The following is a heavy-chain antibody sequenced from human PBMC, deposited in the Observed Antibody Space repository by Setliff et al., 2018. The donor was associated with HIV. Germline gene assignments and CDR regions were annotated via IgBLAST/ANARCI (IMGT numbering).Heavy chain of an antibody. V-gene: IGHV4-38-2*01. J-gene: IGHJ6*03. CDR3: ARHRDPPGSSWIFYYFYMDL. CDR2: IYQSGST. CDR1: GYSITGGYF. D-gene: IGHD6-13*01. Sequence: SETLSLTCAVSGYSITGGYFWGWIRQPPGKGLEWIGSIYQSGSTYYNPSLKSRVTISVDTSKNQVSLRLSSATAADTGVYYCARHRDPPGSSWIFYYFYMDLWGGGTTVTVSS.